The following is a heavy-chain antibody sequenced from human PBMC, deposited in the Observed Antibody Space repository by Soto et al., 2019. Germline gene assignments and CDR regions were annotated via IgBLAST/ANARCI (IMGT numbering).Heavy chain of an antibody. Sequence: AETLSLTCAVYGGSFTDYYWNWIRQPPGKGLEWIGEIHHTGTINYNPSFKSRVTLSVDTSKNQFSLNMKSVNAADTAVYYCARFEVGATTTDYWGQGTLVTVSS. CDR1: GGSFTDYY. V-gene: IGHV4-34*01. D-gene: IGHD3-3*01. CDR2: IHHTGTI. J-gene: IGHJ4*02. CDR3: ARFEVGATTTDY.